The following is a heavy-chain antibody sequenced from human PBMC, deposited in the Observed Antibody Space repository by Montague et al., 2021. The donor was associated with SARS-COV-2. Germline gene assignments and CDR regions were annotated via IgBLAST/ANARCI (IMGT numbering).Heavy chain of an antibody. D-gene: IGHD3-22*01. CDR2: IYYSGST. V-gene: IGHV4-39*01. CDR1: GGSISSSSYS. J-gene: IGHJ5*02. Sequence: SETLSLTCTVSGGSISSSSYSWGWIRQPPGKRLEWFGCIYYSGSTYYNPSLKSRVTISVDTSKNQLSLKLISVTAADTAVYYWARHAYDSSGYSSLWFDPWGQGTLVTVSS. CDR3: ARHAYDSSGYSSLWFDP.